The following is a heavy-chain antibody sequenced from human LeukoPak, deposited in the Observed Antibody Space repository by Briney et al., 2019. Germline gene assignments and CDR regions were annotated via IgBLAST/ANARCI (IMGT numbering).Heavy chain of an antibody. J-gene: IGHJ4*02. CDR1: GGTFSSYA. Sequence: SVKVSYKASGGTFSSYAISWVRQAPGQGLEWMGGIIPIFGTANYAQKFQGRVTITADESTSTAYMELSSLRSEDTAVYYCARGGYYGSGSYYALDYWGQGTLVTVYS. D-gene: IGHD3-10*01. CDR2: IIPIFGTA. CDR3: ARGGYYGSGSYYALDY. V-gene: IGHV1-69*13.